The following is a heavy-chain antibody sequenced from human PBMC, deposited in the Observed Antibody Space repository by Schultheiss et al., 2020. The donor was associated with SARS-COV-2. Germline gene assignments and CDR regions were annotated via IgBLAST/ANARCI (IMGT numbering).Heavy chain of an antibody. J-gene: IGHJ4*02. Sequence: GGSLRLSCAASGFTFSSYWMSWVRQAPGKGLEWVANIKQDGSEKYYVDSVKGRFTISRENAKNSLYLQMNSLRAGDTAVYYCARADCSGGSCYDYWGQGTLVTVSS. CDR1: GFTFSSYW. D-gene: IGHD2-15*01. V-gene: IGHV3-7*01. CDR2: IKQDGSEK. CDR3: ARADCSGGSCYDY.